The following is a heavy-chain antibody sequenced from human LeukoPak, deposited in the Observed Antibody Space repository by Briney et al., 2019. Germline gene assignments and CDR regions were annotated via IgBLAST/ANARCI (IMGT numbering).Heavy chain of an antibody. D-gene: IGHD2-21*01. J-gene: IGHJ5*02. CDR2: IDPSDSYT. V-gene: IGHV5-10-1*01. Sequence: GESLKISCNGSGYSFTTYWISWVRQMPGKGLECMGRIDPSDSYTNYSPSFQGHVTISADRSISTAYLQWRSLKASDTAVYYCARIRGGDGWFDPWGQGTLVTVSS. CDR3: ARIRGGDGWFDP. CDR1: GYSFTTYW.